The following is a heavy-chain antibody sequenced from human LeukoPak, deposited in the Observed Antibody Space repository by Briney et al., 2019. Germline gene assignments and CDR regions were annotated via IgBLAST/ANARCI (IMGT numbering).Heavy chain of an antibody. CDR1: GFTFSSYS. CDR3: ARGPTHYYYYGMDV. CDR2: ISSSSSYI. V-gene: IGHV3-21*01. J-gene: IGHJ6*02. Sequence: KPGGSLRLSCAASGFTFSSYSMNWVCQAPGKGLEWVSSISSSSSYIYFADSVKGRFTISRDNAKNSLYLQMNSLRAEDTAVYYCARGPTHYYYYGMDVWGQGTTVTVSS.